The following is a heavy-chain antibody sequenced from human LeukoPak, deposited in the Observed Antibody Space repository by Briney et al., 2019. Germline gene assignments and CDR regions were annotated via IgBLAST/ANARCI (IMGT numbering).Heavy chain of an antibody. CDR1: GDSVSSNSAA. Sequence: SQTLSLTCAISGDSVSSNSAAWNWIRQSPSRGLEWLGRTYYRSKWYNDYAVSVKSRITINPDTSKNRFSLKLSSVTAADTAVYYCARGRSSMVRGYYYYYMDVWGKGTTVTISS. CDR3: ARGRSSMVRGYYYYYMDV. CDR2: TYYRSKWYN. V-gene: IGHV6-1*01. D-gene: IGHD3-10*01. J-gene: IGHJ6*03.